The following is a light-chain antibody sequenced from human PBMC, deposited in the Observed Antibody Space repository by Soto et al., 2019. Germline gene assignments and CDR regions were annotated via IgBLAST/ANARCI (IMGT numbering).Light chain of an antibody. Sequence: QSALTQPASVSGSPGQSITISCTGTSSDVGGYNYVPWYQQHPGKAPQLMIYEVSNRPSGVSNRFSGSKSGNTASLTISGLQAEDEADYYCSSYTSSSTYVFGTGTKVTV. CDR2: EVS. CDR1: SSDVGGYNY. J-gene: IGLJ1*01. CDR3: SSYTSSSTYV. V-gene: IGLV2-14*01.